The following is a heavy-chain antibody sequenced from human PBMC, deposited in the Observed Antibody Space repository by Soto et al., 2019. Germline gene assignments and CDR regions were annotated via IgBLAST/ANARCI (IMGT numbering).Heavy chain of an antibody. J-gene: IGHJ6*03. CDR1: GYTFTSYD. Sequence: ASVKVSCKASGYTFTSYDINWVRQATGQGLEWMGWMNPNSGNTGYAQKFQGRVTMTRNTSISTAYMELSSLRSEDTAVYYCARDSVDYYYYYMDVWGKGTTVTVSS. D-gene: IGHD2-21*01. CDR3: ARDSVDYYYYYMDV. CDR2: MNPNSGNT. V-gene: IGHV1-8*01.